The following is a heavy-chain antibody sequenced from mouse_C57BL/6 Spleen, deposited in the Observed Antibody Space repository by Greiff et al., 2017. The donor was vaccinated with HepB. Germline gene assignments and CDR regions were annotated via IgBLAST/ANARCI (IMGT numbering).Heavy chain of an antibody. CDR2: INPYNGGT. Sequence: EVQLQQSGPVLVKPGASVKMSCKASGYTFTDYYMNWVKQSHGKSLEWIGVINPYNGGTSYNQKFKGKATLTVDKSSSTAYMELNSLTSEDSAVYYCARRDDYDGYFDVWGTGTTVTVSS. CDR3: ARRDDYDGYFDV. CDR1: GYTFTDYY. V-gene: IGHV1-19*01. D-gene: IGHD2-4*01. J-gene: IGHJ1*03.